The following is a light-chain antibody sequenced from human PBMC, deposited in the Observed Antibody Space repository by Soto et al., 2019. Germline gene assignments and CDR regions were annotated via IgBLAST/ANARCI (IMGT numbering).Light chain of an antibody. J-gene: IGLJ7*01. CDR3: CSYAGVRGIV. Sequence: QSALTQPVSVSGSPGQSITISCTGTSSDVEYYNLVSWYQQHPGKAPKAIIYEVYKRPSGVSDRFSGSKSGNTASLTISGLQPEDEADYYCCSYAGVRGIVSGGGTQLTV. CDR1: SSDVEYYNL. V-gene: IGLV2-23*02. CDR2: EVY.